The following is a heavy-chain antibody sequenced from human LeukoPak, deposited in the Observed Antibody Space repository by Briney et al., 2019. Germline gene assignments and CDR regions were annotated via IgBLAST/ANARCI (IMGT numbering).Heavy chain of an antibody. V-gene: IGHV1-8*02. CDR1: GYTFTSYG. CDR2: MNPNSGNT. CDR3: ARVATGENDAFDI. J-gene: IGHJ3*02. Sequence: ASVKVSCKASGYTFTSYGISWVRQAPGQGLEWMGWMNPNSGNTGYAQKFQGRVTMTRNTSISTAYMELSSLRSEDTAVYYCARVATGENDAFDIWGQGTMVTVSS. D-gene: IGHD3-16*01.